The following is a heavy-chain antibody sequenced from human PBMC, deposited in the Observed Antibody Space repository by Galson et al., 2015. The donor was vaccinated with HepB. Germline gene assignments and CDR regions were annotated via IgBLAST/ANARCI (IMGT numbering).Heavy chain of an antibody. D-gene: IGHD1-1*01. V-gene: IGHV5-51*01. CDR2: IYPGDSDI. Sequence: QSGAEVKEPGESLKISCKVSESSFTNYYIAWVRQLPGKGLEWMGIIYPGDSDIRYSPSFQGHVTFSVDKSISTTYLQWSSLKASDTALYYCARRHNYYCDYWGQGTLVTVSS. CDR1: ESSFTNYY. J-gene: IGHJ4*02. CDR3: ARRHNYYCDY.